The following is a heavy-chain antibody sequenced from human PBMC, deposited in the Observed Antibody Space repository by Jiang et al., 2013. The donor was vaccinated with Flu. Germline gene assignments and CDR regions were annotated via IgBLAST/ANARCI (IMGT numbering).Heavy chain of an antibody. CDR3: ARDLAYCSSTSCYTYYYGMDV. D-gene: IGHD2-2*01. CDR1: GYTFTGYY. V-gene: IGHV1-2*02. CDR2: INPNSGGT. Sequence: EVKKPGASVKVSCKASGYTFTGYYMHWVRQAPGQGLEWMGWINPNSGGTNYAQKFQGRVTMTRDTSISTAYMELSRLRSDDTAVYYCARDLAYCSSTSCYTYYYGMDVWGQGTTVTVSS. J-gene: IGHJ6*02.